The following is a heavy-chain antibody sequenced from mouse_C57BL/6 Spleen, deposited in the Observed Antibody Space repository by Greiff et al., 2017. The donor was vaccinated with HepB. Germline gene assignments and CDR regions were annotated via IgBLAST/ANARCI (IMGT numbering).Heavy chain of an antibody. Sequence: QVQLQQSGAELVKPGASVKLSCKASGYTFTEYTIHWVKQRSGQGLEWIGWFYPGSGSIKYNEKFKDKATLTADKSSSTVYMELSRLTSEDSAVYFCARHLTSPYYYGSSYRYFDVWGTGTTVTVSS. D-gene: IGHD1-1*01. J-gene: IGHJ1*03. V-gene: IGHV1-62-2*01. CDR3: ARHLTSPYYYGSSYRYFDV. CDR1: GYTFTEYT. CDR2: FYPGSGSI.